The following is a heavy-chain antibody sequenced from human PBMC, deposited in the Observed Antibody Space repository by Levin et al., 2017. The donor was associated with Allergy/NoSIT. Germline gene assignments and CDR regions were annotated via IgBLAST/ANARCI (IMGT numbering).Heavy chain of an antibody. CDR2: INHSGST. J-gene: IGHJ6*03. CDR3: ARVLRYYYGSGSYYQYASYYYYYYYMDV. V-gene: IGHV4-34*01. Sequence: SQTLSLTCAVYGGSFSGYYWSWIRQPPGKGLEWIGEINHSGSTNYNPSLKSRVTISVDTSKNQFSLKLSSVTAADTAVYYCARVLRYYYGSGSYYQYASYYYYYYYMDVWGKGTTVTVSS. CDR1: GGSFSGYY. D-gene: IGHD3-10*01.